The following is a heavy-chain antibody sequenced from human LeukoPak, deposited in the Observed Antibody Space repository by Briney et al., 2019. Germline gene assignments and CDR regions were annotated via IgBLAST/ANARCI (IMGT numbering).Heavy chain of an antibody. CDR1: GLTFSRYA. CDR3: ARGLSRGSYYYYYMDV. V-gene: IGHV3-64*01. D-gene: IGHD5/OR15-5a*01. CDR2: ISSNGGST. Sequence: GGSLRLSCAASGLTFSRYAMHWVRQAPGKGLEYVSAISSNGGSTYYANSVKGRFTISRDNSKNTLYLQMGSLRAEDMAVYYCARGLSRGSYYYYYMDVWGKGTTVTVSS. J-gene: IGHJ6*03.